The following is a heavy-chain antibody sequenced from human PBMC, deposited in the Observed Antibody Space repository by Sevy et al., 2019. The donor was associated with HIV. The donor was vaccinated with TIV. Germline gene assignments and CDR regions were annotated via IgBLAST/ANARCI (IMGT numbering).Heavy chain of an antibody. CDR3: VREGVGGFSYSLDC. D-gene: IGHD5-18*01. J-gene: IGHJ4*02. CDR2: MNQDGSEK. Sequence: GGSLRLSCAASGFTFSTYWMSWVRQAPGKGLEWVAIMNQDGSEKYYVDSVKGRFTISRDNAQNSLYLQMNSLRAEDTAVYYCVREGVGGFSYSLDCWGQGTLVTVSS. V-gene: IGHV3-7*01. CDR1: GFTFSTYW.